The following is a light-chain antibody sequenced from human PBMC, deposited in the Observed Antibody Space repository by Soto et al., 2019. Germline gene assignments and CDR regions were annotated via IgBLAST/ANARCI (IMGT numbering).Light chain of an antibody. J-gene: IGLJ2*01. Sequence: QSVLTQPASVSGSPGQSITISCIGTSSDVGTYILVSWYQQLPARAPKLMIYEDTKRPSRVSDRFSGSKSGNTASLTISGLQADDEADYYCCSYAGSGTFVFGGGTKLTVL. CDR3: CSYAGSGTFV. V-gene: IGLV2-23*02. CDR2: EDT. CDR1: SSDVGTYIL.